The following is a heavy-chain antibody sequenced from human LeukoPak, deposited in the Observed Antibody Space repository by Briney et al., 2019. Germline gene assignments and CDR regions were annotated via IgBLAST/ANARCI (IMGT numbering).Heavy chain of an antibody. CDR1: GFTFSRDV. D-gene: IGHD6-25*01. CDR2: ISGSAVGS. CDR3: AKELSYSSGWYFDY. J-gene: IGHJ4*02. Sequence: GGSLRLSCAVSGFTFSRDVMSWVRQAPGKGLEWVSGISGSAVGSYYADSVKGRFTIYRDNSKNTLYLQMNSLKAEDTAVYYCAKELSYSSGWYFDYCGEGTLVSVSS. V-gene: IGHV3-23*01.